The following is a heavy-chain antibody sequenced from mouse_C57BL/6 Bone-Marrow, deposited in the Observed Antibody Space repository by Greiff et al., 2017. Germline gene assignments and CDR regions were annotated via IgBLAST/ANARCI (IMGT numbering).Heavy chain of an antibody. CDR2: INYDGSST. Sequence: EVKLMESEGGLVQPGSSMKLSCTASGFTFSDYYMAWVRQVPEKGLEWVANINYDGSSTYYLDSLKSRFIISRDNAKNILYLQMSSLKSEDTATYYCARDRFPYAMDYWGQGTSDTVSS. CDR3: ARDRFPYAMDY. V-gene: IGHV5-16*01. J-gene: IGHJ4*01. CDR1: GFTFSDYY.